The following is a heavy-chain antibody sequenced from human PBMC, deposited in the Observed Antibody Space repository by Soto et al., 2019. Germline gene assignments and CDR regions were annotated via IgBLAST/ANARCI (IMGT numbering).Heavy chain of an antibody. Sequence: SETLSLTCAVSGDSINTNYYWGWIRKPPGKGLECIASIYNSVTTHYNPSLKSRVTISIDTSKKQSSLQLTSLTAAATAVYFFARNSIFSSFDSWGQGTQVTVSP. V-gene: IGHV4-38-2*01. J-gene: IGHJ4*02. CDR1: GDSINTNYY. D-gene: IGHD3-3*02. CDR2: IYNSVTT. CDR3: ARNSIFSSFDS.